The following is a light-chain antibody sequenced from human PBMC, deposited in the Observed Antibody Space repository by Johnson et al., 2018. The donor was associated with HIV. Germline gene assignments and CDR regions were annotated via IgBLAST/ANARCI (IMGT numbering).Light chain of an antibody. CDR1: VSNIESYF. Sequence: QSVLTQPPSVSAAPGQTVNISCSGNVSNIESYFVSWYQQLPGAAPTLLIYEDNKRPSGIPDRFSGSKSGSLATLGITGLQTGDEADYYCGTWDTSLRTGFFGTGTKVTVL. CDR2: EDN. V-gene: IGLV1-51*02. CDR3: GTWDTSLRTGF. J-gene: IGLJ1*01.